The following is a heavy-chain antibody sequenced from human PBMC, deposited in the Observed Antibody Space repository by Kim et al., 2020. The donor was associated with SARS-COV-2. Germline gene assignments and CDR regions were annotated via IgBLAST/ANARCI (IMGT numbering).Heavy chain of an antibody. J-gene: IGHJ4*02. CDR2: INQDGSQK. Sequence: GGSLRLSCAASGFTFGGNWMTWVRQAAGKGLEWVACINQDGSQKYYVDSAKGRFTTSRDNAKNSVYLQMNNLRGEDTAVYYCARGRGVDYWGQGTLVTVS. V-gene: IGHV3-7*04. CDR1: GFTFGGNW. CDR3: ARGRGVDY.